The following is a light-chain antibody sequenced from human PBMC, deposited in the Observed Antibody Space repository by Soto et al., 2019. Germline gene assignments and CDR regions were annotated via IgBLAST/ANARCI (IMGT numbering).Light chain of an antibody. J-gene: IGKJ5*01. CDR3: QQYYSSIT. CDR1: QSLLYISNNQNY. Sequence: DIVMTQSPDSLAVSLGERATINCQSSQSLLYISNNQNYLGWYQQKPGQPPKLLIYGASTRESGVPDRFSGSGSGTDFTLTISSLQAEDVALYYCQQYYSSITFGQGTRLEIK. CDR2: GAS. V-gene: IGKV4-1*01.